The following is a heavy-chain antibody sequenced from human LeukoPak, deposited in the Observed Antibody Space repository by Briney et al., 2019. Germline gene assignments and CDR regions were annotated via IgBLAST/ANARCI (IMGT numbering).Heavy chain of an antibody. D-gene: IGHD3-22*01. CDR3: ARDRSYDSSGYYSSDAFDI. CDR2: ISYDGSNK. J-gene: IGHJ3*02. Sequence: PGGSLRLSCAASGFTFSSYAMHWVRQAPGTGLEWVAVISYDGSNKYYADSVKGRFTISRDNSKNTLYLQMNSLRAEDKAVYYCARDRSYDSSGYYSSDAFDIWGQGTMVTVSS. V-gene: IGHV3-30*04. CDR1: GFTFSSYA.